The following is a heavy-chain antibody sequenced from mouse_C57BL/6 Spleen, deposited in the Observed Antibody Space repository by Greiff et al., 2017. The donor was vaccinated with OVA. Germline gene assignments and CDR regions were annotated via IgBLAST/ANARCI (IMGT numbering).Heavy chain of an antibody. Sequence: VQLQQSGAELARPGASVKLSCKASGYTFTSYGISWVKQSTGQGLEWIGEIYPRSGNTYYHENFKGKSTLTADKATSKAYMELCSLTSEVTAVDLGTRYVSYGYGYAMDDWGKGTSVTVSS. CDR2: IYPRSGNT. D-gene: IGHD2-2*01. J-gene: IGHJ4*01. V-gene: IGHV1-81*01. CDR1: GYTFTSYG. CDR3: TRYVSYGYGYAMDD.